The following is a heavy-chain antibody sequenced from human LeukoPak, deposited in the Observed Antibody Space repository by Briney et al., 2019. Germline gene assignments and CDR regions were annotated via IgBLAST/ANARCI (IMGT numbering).Heavy chain of an antibody. Sequence: PGGSLRLSCAASGFTFSSYSMNWVRQAPGKGLEWVSSISSSSGYIYYADSVKGRFTISRDNAKNSLYLQMNSLRAEDTAVYYCARGIADYFDYWGQGTLVTVSS. J-gene: IGHJ4*02. V-gene: IGHV3-21*01. D-gene: IGHD6-13*01. CDR2: ISSSSGYI. CDR1: GFTFSSYS. CDR3: ARGIADYFDY.